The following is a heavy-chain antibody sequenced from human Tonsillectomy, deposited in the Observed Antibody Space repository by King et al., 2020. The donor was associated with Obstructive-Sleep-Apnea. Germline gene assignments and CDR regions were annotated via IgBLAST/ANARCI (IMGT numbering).Heavy chain of an antibody. CDR3: AKDGGPLEY. CDR1: GFTFSGSA. J-gene: IGHJ4*02. D-gene: IGHD3-3*01. CDR2: ISFDGSDK. V-gene: IGHV3-30-3*01. Sequence: VQLVESGGGVVQPGRSLRLSCAASGFTFSGSAMHWVRQAQGKGLEWVAGISFDGSDKNYGDSLKGRFTISRDNSKNTLYLQMNSLRPEDTAVYFCAKDGGPLEYWGQGTLVTVSS.